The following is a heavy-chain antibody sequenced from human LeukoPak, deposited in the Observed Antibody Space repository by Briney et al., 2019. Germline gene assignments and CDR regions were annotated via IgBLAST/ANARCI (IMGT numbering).Heavy chain of an antibody. CDR2: IKQDGSEK. D-gene: IGHD3-10*01. V-gene: IGHV3-7*01. CDR1: GFTFSNYW. CDR3: ARGMRGAFDI. Sequence: PGGSLRLSCAASGFTFSNYWMNWVRQVPGKGLEWVANIKQDGSEKYYVDSVKGRFTISRDNAKNSLYLQMNSLRAEDTAVYYCARGMRGAFDIWGQGTMVTVSS. J-gene: IGHJ3*02.